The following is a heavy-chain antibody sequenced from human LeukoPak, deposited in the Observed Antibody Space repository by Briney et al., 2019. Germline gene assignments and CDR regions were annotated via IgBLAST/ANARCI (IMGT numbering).Heavy chain of an antibody. V-gene: IGHV4-34*01. CDR2: INHSGST. Sequence: SETLSLTCAVYGGSFSGYYWSWIRQPPGKGLEWIGEINHSGSTNYNPSLKSRVTISVDTSKNQFSLKLGSVTAADTAVYYCAREDGGDYAYTLDYWGQGTLVTVSS. D-gene: IGHD4-17*01. CDR3: AREDGGDYAYTLDY. J-gene: IGHJ4*02. CDR1: GGSFSGYY.